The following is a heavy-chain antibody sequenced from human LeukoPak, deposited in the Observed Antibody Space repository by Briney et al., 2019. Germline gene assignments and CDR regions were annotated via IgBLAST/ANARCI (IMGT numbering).Heavy chain of an antibody. CDR3: ARGEDYGDY. D-gene: IGHD1-26*01. Sequence: GGSLRLSCVASGFTFSNYWIHWVRQAPGKGLEWVSYISSSSSTIYYADSVKGRFTISRDNAKNSLYLQMNSLRAEDTAVYYCARGEDYGDYWGQGTLVTVSS. CDR1: GFTFSNYW. J-gene: IGHJ4*02. V-gene: IGHV3-48*04. CDR2: ISSSSSTI.